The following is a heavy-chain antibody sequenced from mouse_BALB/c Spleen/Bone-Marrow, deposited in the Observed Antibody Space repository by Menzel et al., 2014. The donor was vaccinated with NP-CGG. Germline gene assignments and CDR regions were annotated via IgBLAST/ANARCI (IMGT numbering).Heavy chain of an antibody. J-gene: IGHJ3*01. D-gene: IGHD3-2*01. CDR3: ARDSSDYLAWFAY. CDR2: ILPGSDST. CDR1: GYTFSSYW. Sequence: LVESGAELMKPGASVKISCKATGYTFSSYWIKWVKQRPGHGLEWIGEILPGSDSTNYNENFKGKATFTADTSSNTAYMQLNSLTSEDSAVYFCARDSSDYLAWFAYWGQGTLVTVSA. V-gene: IGHV1-9*01.